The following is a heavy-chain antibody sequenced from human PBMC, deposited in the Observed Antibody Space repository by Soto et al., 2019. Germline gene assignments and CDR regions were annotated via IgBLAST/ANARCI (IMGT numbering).Heavy chain of an antibody. Sequence: QVQLVQSGAEVKKPGSSVKVSCKASGGTFSSYAISWVRQAPGQGLEWMGGIIPIFGTANYAQKFQGRVTITADESTSTAYMELSSLGSEDTAGYYGARPRVVPATYGMDVWGQGTTVTVSS. V-gene: IGHV1-69*01. J-gene: IGHJ6*02. CDR1: GGTFSSYA. CDR2: IIPIFGTA. D-gene: IGHD2-2*01. CDR3: ARPRVVPATYGMDV.